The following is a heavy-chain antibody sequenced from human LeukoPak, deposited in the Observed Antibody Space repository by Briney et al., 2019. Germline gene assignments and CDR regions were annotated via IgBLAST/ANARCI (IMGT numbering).Heavy chain of an antibody. V-gene: IGHV4-59*01. Sequence: SETLSLTCTVSGGSISSYYWNWIRQPPGKGLEWIGYIHYSGNTNYSPSLKSRVTISVDTSKNQFSLYLSSVTAADTAVYYCARGGYYDVLTGYYVYLDYWSQGTLITVSS. CDR2: IHYSGNT. D-gene: IGHD3-9*01. CDR1: GGSISSYY. J-gene: IGHJ4*02. CDR3: ARGGYYDVLTGYYVYLDY.